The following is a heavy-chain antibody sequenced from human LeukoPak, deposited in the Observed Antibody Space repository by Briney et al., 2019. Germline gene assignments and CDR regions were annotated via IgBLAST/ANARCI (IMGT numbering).Heavy chain of an antibody. CDR1: GYTFTSYA. CDR2: INAGNGST. CDR3: AKGLPFDY. J-gene: IGHJ4*02. Sequence: GASVKVSCKASGYTFTSYAMHWVRQAPGQRLEWMGWINAGNGSTKYSQKFQGRVTITRDTSASTAYMELSSLRSEDTAVYYCAKGLPFDYWGQGTLVTVSS. V-gene: IGHV1-3*01.